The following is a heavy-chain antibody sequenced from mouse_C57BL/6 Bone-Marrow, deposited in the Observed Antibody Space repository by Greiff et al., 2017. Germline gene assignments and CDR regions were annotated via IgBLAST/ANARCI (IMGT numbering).Heavy chain of an antibody. Sequence: EVMLVESGGGLVQPGGSLKLSCAASGFTFSDYYMYWVRQTPEKRLEWVAYISNGGGSTYYPDTVKGRFTISRDNAKNTLYLQMSRLKSEDTAMYYCARGWDEDYYSMDYWGQGTSVTVSS. CDR2: ISNGGGST. J-gene: IGHJ4*01. D-gene: IGHD4-1*01. CDR3: ARGWDEDYYSMDY. CDR1: GFTFSDYY. V-gene: IGHV5-12*01.